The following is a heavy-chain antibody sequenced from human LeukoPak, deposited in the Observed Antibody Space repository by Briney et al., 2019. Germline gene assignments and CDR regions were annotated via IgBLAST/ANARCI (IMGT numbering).Heavy chain of an antibody. V-gene: IGHV4-39*01. J-gene: IGHJ2*01. CDR3: ARPHTIAVAGNWYFDL. CDR2: IYYSGST. Sequence: SETLSLTCTVSGGSISSSSYYWGWIRQPPGKGLEWIGSIYYSGSTYYNPTLKSRVTISVDTSKNQFSLKLSSVTAADTAVYYCARPHTIAVAGNWYFDLWGRGTLVTVSS. CDR1: GGSISSSSYY. D-gene: IGHD6-19*01.